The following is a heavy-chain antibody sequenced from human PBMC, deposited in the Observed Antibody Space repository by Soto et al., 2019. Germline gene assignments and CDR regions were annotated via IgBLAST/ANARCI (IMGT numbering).Heavy chain of an antibody. CDR3: ARDEHILTGYYSGPDIDY. Sequence: GGSLILSCAASGFTFSSYSMNWVRQAPGKGLEWVSSISSSSSYIYYADSVKGRFTISRDNAKNSLYLQMNSLRAEDTAVYYCARDEHILTGYYSGPDIDYWGQGTLVTVSS. V-gene: IGHV3-21*01. CDR2: ISSSSSYI. D-gene: IGHD3-9*01. CDR1: GFTFSSYS. J-gene: IGHJ4*02.